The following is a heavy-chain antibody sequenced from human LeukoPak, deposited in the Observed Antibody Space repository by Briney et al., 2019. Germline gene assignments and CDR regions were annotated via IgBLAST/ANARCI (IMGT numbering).Heavy chain of an antibody. V-gene: IGHV4-59*01. J-gene: IGHJ4*02. CDR2: IHYSGST. CDR1: GVSISPFY. Sequence: SETLSLTCTVSGVSISPFYWSWIRQPPGKGLEWIGYIHYSGSTNYNPSLKSRVTISLDTSKNQFSLKTSSVTTADTAVYYRARVASSVMDYWGQGILVTVSS. D-gene: IGHD2-8*01. CDR3: ARVASSVMDY.